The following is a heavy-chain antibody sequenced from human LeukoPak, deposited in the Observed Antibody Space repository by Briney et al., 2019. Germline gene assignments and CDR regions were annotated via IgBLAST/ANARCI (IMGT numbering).Heavy chain of an antibody. CDR3: AGGEGYCSGGSCLALDY. CDR1: GGTFSSYA. CDR2: NIPIFGTA. J-gene: IGHJ4*02. V-gene: IGHV1-69*06. D-gene: IGHD2-15*01. Sequence: SSVKVSCKASGGTFSSYAISWVRQAPGQGLEWMGGNIPIFGTANYAQKFQGRVTITADKSTSTAYMELSSLRSEDTAVYYCAGGEGYCSGGSCLALDYWGQGTLVTVSS.